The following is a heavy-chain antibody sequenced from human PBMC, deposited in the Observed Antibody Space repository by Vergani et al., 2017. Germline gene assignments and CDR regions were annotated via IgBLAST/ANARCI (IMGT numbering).Heavy chain of an antibody. Sequence: QLQLQESGPGLVKPSETLSLTCTVSGGSISSYYWSWIRQPPGKGLEWIGYIYYSGSTNYNPSLKSRVTISVDTSKNQFSLKLSSVTAADTAVYYCARCGGSSSSRYYYYYMDVWGKGTTVTVSS. CDR1: GGSISSYY. J-gene: IGHJ6*03. CDR2: IYYSGST. D-gene: IGHD6-6*01. CDR3: ARCGGSSSSRYYYYYMDV. V-gene: IGHV4-59*01.